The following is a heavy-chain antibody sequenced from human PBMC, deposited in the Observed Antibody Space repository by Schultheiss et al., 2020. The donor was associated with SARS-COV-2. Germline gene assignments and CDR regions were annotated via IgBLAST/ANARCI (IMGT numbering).Heavy chain of an antibody. J-gene: IGHJ4*02. V-gene: IGHV5-51*01. Sequence: ETLSLTCTVSGGSISSYYWSWIRQPPGKGLEWMGIIYPGDSDTTYSPSFQGQVTISADKSINTAYLQWSSLKASDTAMYYCARRAYDAFSYHFDYWGQGTLVTVSS. D-gene: IGHD2-21*01. CDR2: IYPGDSDT. CDR3: ARRAYDAFSYHFDY. CDR1: GGSISSYY.